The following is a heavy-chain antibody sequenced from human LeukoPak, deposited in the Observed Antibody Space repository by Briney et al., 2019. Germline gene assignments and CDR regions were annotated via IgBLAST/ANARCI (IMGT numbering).Heavy chain of an antibody. V-gene: IGHV1-18*01. Sequence: ASVKVSCKASGYTFTSYGISWVRQAPGQGLEWMGWISAYNGNTNYAQKPRGRVTMTTDTSTSTAYMELRSLRSDDTAVYYCARGIYYGSGLRYFDYWGQGTLVTVSS. D-gene: IGHD3-10*01. CDR2: ISAYNGNT. CDR1: GYTFTSYG. CDR3: ARGIYYGSGLRYFDY. J-gene: IGHJ4*02.